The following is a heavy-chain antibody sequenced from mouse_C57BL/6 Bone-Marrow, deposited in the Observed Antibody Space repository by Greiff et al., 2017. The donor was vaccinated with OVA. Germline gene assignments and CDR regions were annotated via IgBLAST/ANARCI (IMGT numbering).Heavy chain of an antibody. J-gene: IGHJ4*01. CDR3: AREGDYDDDDGDVSYAMDY. CDR1: GYTFTSYW. Sequence: QVQLQQPGAELVKPGASVKLSCKASGYTFTSYWMQWVKQRPGQGLEWIGEIDPSDSYTNYNQKFKGKATLTVDTSSSTAYMQLSSLTSEDSAVYYCAREGDYDDDDGDVSYAMDYWGQGTSVTVSS. D-gene: IGHD2-4*01. V-gene: IGHV1-50*01. CDR2: IDPSDSYT.